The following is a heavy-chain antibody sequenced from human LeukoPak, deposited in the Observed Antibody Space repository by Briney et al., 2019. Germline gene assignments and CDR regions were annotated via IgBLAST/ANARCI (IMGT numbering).Heavy chain of an antibody. CDR2: INTDGSST. D-gene: IGHD1-1*01. Sequence: GGSLRLSCAASGFTFSSYWMHWVRQAPGKGLVWVSRINTDGSSTSYADSVKGRFTISRDNAKNTLYLQMNSLRAEDTAVYYCASAGRTMDSPFDYWGQGTLVTVSS. CDR3: ASAGRTMDSPFDY. CDR1: GFTFSSYW. V-gene: IGHV3-74*01. J-gene: IGHJ4*02.